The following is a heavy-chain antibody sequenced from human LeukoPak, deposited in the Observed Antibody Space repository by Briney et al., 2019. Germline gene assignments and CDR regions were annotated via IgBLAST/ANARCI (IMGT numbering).Heavy chain of an antibody. CDR2: ISSNGGST. CDR3: ARDWALDY. Sequence: HPGGSLRLSCAASGFTFSTYDMHWVRQAPGKGLEFVSGISSNGGSTKYANSVKGRFTISRDNSKSTLYPQMGSLRTEDMAVYYCARDWALDYWGQGTLVTVSS. J-gene: IGHJ4*02. D-gene: IGHD3-16*01. V-gene: IGHV3-64*01. CDR1: GFTFSTYD.